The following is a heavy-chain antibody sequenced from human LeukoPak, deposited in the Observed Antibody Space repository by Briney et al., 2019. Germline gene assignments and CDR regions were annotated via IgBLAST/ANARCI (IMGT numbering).Heavy chain of an antibody. CDR3: ARDLMGATTFDY. Sequence: PGGSLRLSCAASGFTFSSYSMNWVRQAPGKGLEWVSSISSSSSYIYYADSVKGRFTISRDNAKNSLYLQMNSLRAEDTAVYYCARDLMGATTFDYWGQGTLVIVSS. J-gene: IGHJ4*02. V-gene: IGHV3-21*01. D-gene: IGHD1-26*01. CDR1: GFTFSSYS. CDR2: ISSSSSYI.